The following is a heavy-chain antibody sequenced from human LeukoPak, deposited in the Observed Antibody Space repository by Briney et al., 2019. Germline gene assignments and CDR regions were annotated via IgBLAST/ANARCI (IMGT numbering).Heavy chain of an antibody. CDR3: AKTSGSYYHFDY. J-gene: IGHJ4*02. CDR2: INHSGST. Sequence: KPSETLSLTCAVYGGSFSGYYWSWIRQPPGKGLEWIGEINHSGSTNYNPSLKSRVTISVDTSKNQVSLKLSSVTAADTAVYYCAKTSGSYYHFDYWGQGTLVTVSS. D-gene: IGHD1-26*01. V-gene: IGHV4-34*01. CDR1: GGSFSGYY.